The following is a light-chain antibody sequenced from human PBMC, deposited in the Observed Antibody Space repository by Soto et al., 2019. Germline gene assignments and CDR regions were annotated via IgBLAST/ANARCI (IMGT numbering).Light chain of an antibody. V-gene: IGKV3-15*01. J-gene: IGKJ1*01. Sequence: EIVMTQAPATLSVSSGERATLSCRASQSVSSNLAWYQQKPGQAPRLLIYGASTRATGIPARFSGSGSGIEFILTIGSLQSEDFAVYYCQQYKNGWSCGQGTTVDIK. CDR3: QQYKNGWS. CDR1: QSVSSN. CDR2: GAS.